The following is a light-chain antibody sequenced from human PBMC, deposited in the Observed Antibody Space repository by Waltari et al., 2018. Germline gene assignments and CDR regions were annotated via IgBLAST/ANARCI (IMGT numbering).Light chain of an antibody. CDR2: DAS. V-gene: IGKV3-11*01. Sequence: LPFVALQSVSISLPCYQQKPVQAPRLLIYDASNRATGIPARFSGSGSGTDFTLTISSLEPEDFAVYYCQQRSNWLTFGGGTKVEIK. J-gene: IGKJ4*01. CDR3: QQRSNWLT. CDR1: QSVSIS.